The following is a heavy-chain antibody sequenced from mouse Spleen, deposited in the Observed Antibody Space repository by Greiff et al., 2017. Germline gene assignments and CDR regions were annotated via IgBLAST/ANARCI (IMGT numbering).Heavy chain of an antibody. D-gene: IGHD2-1*01. Sequence: QVQLQQPGTELVKPGASVKISCKASGYTFTNYWLGWVKQRPGHGLEWIGDIYPGGGYTNYNEKFKGKATLTADTSSSTAYMQLSSLTSEDSAVYFCARLGNNYFDYWGQGTTLTVSS. J-gene: IGHJ2*01. V-gene: IGHV1-63*02. CDR3: ARLGNNYFDY. CDR1: GYTFTNYW. CDR2: IYPGGGYT.